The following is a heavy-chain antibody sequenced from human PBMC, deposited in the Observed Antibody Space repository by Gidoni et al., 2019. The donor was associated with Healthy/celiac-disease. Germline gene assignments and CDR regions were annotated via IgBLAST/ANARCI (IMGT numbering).Heavy chain of an antibody. J-gene: IGHJ4*02. Sequence: QVQLQESGPGLVKPSETLSLTCTVSGGSISSYYWSWIRQPPGKGLEWIGYIYYSGSTNYNPSLKSRVTISVDTSKNQFYLKLSAVTAADTAVYYCARYGDYVYGYFDYWGQGTLVTVSS. CDR2: IYYSGST. CDR3: ARYGDYVYGYFDY. CDR1: GGSISSYY. V-gene: IGHV4-59*01. D-gene: IGHD4-17*01.